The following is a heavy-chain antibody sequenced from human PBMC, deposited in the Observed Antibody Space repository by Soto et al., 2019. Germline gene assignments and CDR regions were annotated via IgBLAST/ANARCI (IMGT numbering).Heavy chain of an antibody. Sequence: QIQLVATGGGVVQPGKSVKLSCAASGFTFDTFAMHWVRQAPGKGLEWVAVISDDGTNKYYADSVRGRLTISRDNSKNTLYLQIDSLTTEDTAVFYRARSRRPTTSFDYWGKGTQVTVSS. CDR1: GFTFDTFA. V-gene: IGHV3-30-3*01. D-gene: IGHD1-7*01. J-gene: IGHJ4*02. CDR3: ARSRRPTTSFDY. CDR2: ISDDGTNK.